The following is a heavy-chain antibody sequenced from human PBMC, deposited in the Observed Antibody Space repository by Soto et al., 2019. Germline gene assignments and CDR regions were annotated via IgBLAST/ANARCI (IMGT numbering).Heavy chain of an antibody. J-gene: IGHJ1*01. CDR3: ARYGGYCSSTSCYFAEYFQH. CDR2: IYYSGST. V-gene: IGHV4-59*08. D-gene: IGHD2-2*01. Sequence: PSETLSLTCTVSGGSISSYYWSWIRQPPGKGLEWIGYIYYSGSTNYNPSLKSRVTISVDTSKNQFSLKLSSVTAADTAVYYCARYGGYCSSTSCYFAEYFQHWGRGTLVIVSS. CDR1: GGSISSYY.